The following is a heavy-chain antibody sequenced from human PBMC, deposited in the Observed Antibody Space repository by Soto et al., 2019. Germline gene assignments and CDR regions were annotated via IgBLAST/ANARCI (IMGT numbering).Heavy chain of an antibody. D-gene: IGHD6-19*01. V-gene: IGHV3-30-3*01. Sequence: QSGGSLRLSCAASGFTFSSYVMHWVRQAPGKGLEWVAFISYDGNNKYYADSVKGRFTISRDNSKYTMSLQMNSLKPEDTAVYYCARVLSGYFDYWGQGTLVTVSS. J-gene: IGHJ4*02. CDR3: ARVLSGYFDY. CDR2: ISYDGNNK. CDR1: GFTFSSYV.